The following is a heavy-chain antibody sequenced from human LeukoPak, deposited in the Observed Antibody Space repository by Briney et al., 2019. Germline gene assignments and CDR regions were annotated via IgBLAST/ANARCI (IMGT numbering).Heavy chain of an antibody. D-gene: IGHD1-14*01. Sequence: PSETLSLTCTVSPDSTTSNFWSWVRQPPGKGLEWIGEIHRSGSTNYNPSLQSRVTISIARSKTQIALELSSVTAADTAVYYCAREIVGGFNPGAYWGQGTLATVSS. CDR3: AREIVGGFNPGAY. J-gene: IGHJ4*02. V-gene: IGHV4-4*02. CDR1: PDSTTSNF. CDR2: IHRSGST.